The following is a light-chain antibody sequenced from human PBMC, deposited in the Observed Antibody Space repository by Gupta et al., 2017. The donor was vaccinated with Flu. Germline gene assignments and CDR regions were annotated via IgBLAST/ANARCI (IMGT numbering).Light chain of an antibody. V-gene: IGKV1-12*01. CDR1: QHINSW. Sequence: PSTVSASVGDRVSITCRASQHINSWLAWYQKKPGQAPKVLIYAASTLQSGVPSRFRGSGYGTDFTLTISGIKPEDFATYFCLQANSVPLSLGGGTKVEMK. J-gene: IGKJ4*01. CDR3: LQANSVPLS. CDR2: AAS.